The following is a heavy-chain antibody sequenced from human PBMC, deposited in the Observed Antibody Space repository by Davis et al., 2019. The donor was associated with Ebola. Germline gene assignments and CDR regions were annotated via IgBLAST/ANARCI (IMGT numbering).Heavy chain of an antibody. CDR3: ARAILIRRQNWFDP. Sequence: SVKVSCKASGGTFSSYTISWVRQAPGQGLEWMGRIIPILGIANYAQKFQGRVTITADKSTSTAYMELSSLRSEDTAVYYCARAILIRRQNWFDPWGQGTLVTVSS. J-gene: IGHJ5*02. D-gene: IGHD3-16*01. CDR1: GGTFSSYT. V-gene: IGHV1-69*02. CDR2: IIPILGIA.